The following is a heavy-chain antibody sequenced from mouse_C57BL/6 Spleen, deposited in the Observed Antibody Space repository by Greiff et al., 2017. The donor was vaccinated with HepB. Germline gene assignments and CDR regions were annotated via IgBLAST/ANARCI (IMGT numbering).Heavy chain of an antibody. Sequence: DVMLVESGGGLVKPGGSLKLSCAASGFTFSDYGMHWVRQAPEKGLEWVAYISSGSSTIYYADTVKGRFTISRDNAKNTLFLQMTSLRSEDTAMYYCASYSSSYAMDYWGQGTSVTVSS. CDR1: GFTFSDYG. J-gene: IGHJ4*01. D-gene: IGHD1-3*01. CDR2: ISSGSSTI. V-gene: IGHV5-17*01. CDR3: ASYSSSYAMDY.